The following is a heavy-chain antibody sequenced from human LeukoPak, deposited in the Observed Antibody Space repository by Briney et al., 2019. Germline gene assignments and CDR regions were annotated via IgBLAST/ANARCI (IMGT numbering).Heavy chain of an antibody. V-gene: IGHV1-69*04. D-gene: IGHD3-22*01. Sequence: VASVKVSCKASGGTFSSYAISWVRQAPGQGLEWMGRIIPILGIANYAQKFQGRVTITADKSTSTAYMELSSPRSEDTAVYYCMYYYDSSPLAPFDYWGQGTLVTVSS. CDR1: GGTFSSYA. CDR3: MYYYDSSPLAPFDY. CDR2: IIPILGIA. J-gene: IGHJ4*02.